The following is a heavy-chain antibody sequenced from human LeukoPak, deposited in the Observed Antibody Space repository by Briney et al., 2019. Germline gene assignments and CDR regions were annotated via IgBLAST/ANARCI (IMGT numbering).Heavy chain of an antibody. CDR3: ARSGVGDYSNAFDP. CDR1: GGTFSSYA. J-gene: IGHJ5*02. V-gene: IGHV1-69*05. D-gene: IGHD4-11*01. CDR2: IIPIFGTA. Sequence: SVKVSCKASGGTFSSYAISWVRQAPGQGLEWMGGIIPIFGTANYAQKSQGRVTITTDESTSTAYMELSSLRSEDTAVYYCARSGVGDYSNAFDPWGQGTLVTVSS.